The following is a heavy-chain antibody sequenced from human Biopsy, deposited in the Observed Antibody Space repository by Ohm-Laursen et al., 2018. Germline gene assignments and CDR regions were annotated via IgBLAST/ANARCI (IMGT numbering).Heavy chain of an antibody. V-gene: IGHV2-70*11. Sequence: ATQTLTLTCSFSGFSLSARGMCVSWIRQAPGKALEWLDRVDWDDFKDYSASLQTKLSISKETSNDQVVLTVNNVDPADTAAYYCARTPILIVSAGLVYRHRRHLQGMDVWGQGIAVTVS. CDR3: ARTPILIVSAGLVYRHRRHLQGMDV. CDR1: GFSLSARGMC. D-gene: IGHD6-13*01. J-gene: IGHJ6*02. CDR2: VDWDDFK.